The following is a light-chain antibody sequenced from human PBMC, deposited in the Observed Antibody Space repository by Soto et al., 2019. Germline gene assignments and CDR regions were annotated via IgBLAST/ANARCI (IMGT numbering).Light chain of an antibody. CDR3: QQYRSAPWT. CDR1: QAITNY. J-gene: IGKJ1*01. V-gene: IGKV1-27*01. Sequence: DIQMTQSPSSLSASVGDRVTLTCRASQAITNYLACYQQKPGKDPKLLIYAASTLQSGVPSRFSGSGSGTDFTLTISSLEPGDVATYYCQQYRSAPWTFGQGTKVEIK. CDR2: AAS.